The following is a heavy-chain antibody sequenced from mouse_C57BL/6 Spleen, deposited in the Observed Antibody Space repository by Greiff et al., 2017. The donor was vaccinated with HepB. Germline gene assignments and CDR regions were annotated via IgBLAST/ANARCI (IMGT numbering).Heavy chain of an antibody. V-gene: IGHV2-2*01. Sequence: VQLVESGPGLVQPSQSLSITCTVSGFSLTSYGVHWVRQSPGKGLEWLGVIWSGGSTDYNAAFISRLSISKDNSKSQVFFKMNSLQADDTAIDYWARRTKGDDAMDYWGQGTSVTVSS. CDR1: GFSLTSYG. CDR2: IWSGGST. D-gene: IGHD1-3*01. CDR3: ARRTKGDDAMDY. J-gene: IGHJ4*01.